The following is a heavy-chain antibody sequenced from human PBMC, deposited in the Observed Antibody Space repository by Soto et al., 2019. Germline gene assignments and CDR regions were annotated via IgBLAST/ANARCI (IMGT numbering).Heavy chain of an antibody. J-gene: IGHJ4*02. CDR3: ARGEHDYGDYEELDY. CDR2: IIPIFGTA. V-gene: IGHV1-69*01. Sequence: QVQLVQSGAEVKKPGSSVNVSCKASGGTFSSSAISWVRQAPGQGREWMGGIIPIFGTANYDQKFQGRVTITADESTSTAYMELSSLRSEDTAVYYCARGEHDYGDYEELDYWGQGTLVTVSS. D-gene: IGHD4-17*01. CDR1: GGTFSSSA.